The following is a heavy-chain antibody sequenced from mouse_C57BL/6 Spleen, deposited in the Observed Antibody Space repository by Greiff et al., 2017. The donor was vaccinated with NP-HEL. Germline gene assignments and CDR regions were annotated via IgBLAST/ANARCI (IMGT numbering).Heavy chain of an antibody. CDR2: IYPGDGDT. V-gene: IGHV1-82*01. J-gene: IGHJ1*03. CDR1: GYAFSSSW. CDR3: ARLGLWYFDV. Sequence: VKLMESGPELVKPGASVKISCKASGYAFSSSWMNWVKQRPGKGLEWIGRIYPGDGDTNYNGKFKGKATLTADKSSSTAYMKLSSLTSEDSAVYFCARLGLWYFDVWGTGTTVTVSS. D-gene: IGHD4-1*01.